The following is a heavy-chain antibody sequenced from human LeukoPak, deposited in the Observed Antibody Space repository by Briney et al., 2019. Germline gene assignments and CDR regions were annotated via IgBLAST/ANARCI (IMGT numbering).Heavy chain of an antibody. J-gene: IGHJ4*02. Sequence: SETLSLTCAVYGGSFSGYYWSWIRQPPGKGLEWIGEINHSGSTNYNPSLKSRVTISVDTSKNQFSLKLSSVTAADTAVYYCARVVGRSGGSCYSKSAVFDYWGQGTLVTVSS. D-gene: IGHD2-15*01. CDR3: ARVVGRSGGSCYSKSAVFDY. CDR1: GGSFSGYY. CDR2: INHSGST. V-gene: IGHV4-34*01.